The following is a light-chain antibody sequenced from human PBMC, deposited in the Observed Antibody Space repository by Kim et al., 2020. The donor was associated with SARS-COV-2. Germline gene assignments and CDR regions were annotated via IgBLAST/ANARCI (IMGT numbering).Light chain of an antibody. J-gene: IGKJ4*01. CDR2: TAS. Sequence: SVGDRVTITCRASQGISTWLAWYQQKPGKAPKLLIHTASTLQSGVSSRFSGSGSGTDFTLTISSLQPEDSATYYCQQSDSFPLTFGGGTKVDIK. V-gene: IGKV1-12*01. CDR1: QGISTW. CDR3: QQSDSFPLT.